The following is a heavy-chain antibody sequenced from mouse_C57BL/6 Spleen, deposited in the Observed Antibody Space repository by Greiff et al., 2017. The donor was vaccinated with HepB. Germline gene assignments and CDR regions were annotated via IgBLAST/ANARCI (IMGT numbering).Heavy chain of an antibody. Sequence: VQLQQSGAELARPGASVKMSCKASGYTFTSYTMHWVKQRPGQGLEWIGYINPSSGYTKYNQKFKDKATLTADKSSSTAYMQLSSLTSEDSAVYYCNYERSMDYWGQGTSVTVSS. CDR3: NYERSMDY. CDR1: GYTFTSYT. V-gene: IGHV1-4*01. D-gene: IGHD1-1*01. CDR2: INPSSGYT. J-gene: IGHJ4*01.